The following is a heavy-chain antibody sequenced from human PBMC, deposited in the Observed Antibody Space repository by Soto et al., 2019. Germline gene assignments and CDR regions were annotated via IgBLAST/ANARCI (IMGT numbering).Heavy chain of an antibody. D-gene: IGHD1-1*01. Sequence: QVQLQESGPRLVKPSETLSLTCSVSGSSFSNFYWSWIRQSAGKGLEWIGRIYTSGATSYNPSLTSLVTMSVDTSQTQMSLSVRSVTAADTAVYFCARGGIQLSYAFDYWGPGILVTVSS. CDR1: GSSFSNFY. CDR3: ARGGIQLSYAFDY. CDR2: IYTSGAT. V-gene: IGHV4-4*07. J-gene: IGHJ4*02.